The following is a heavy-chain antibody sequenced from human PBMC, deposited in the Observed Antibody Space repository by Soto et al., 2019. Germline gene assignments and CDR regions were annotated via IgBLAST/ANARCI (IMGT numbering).Heavy chain of an antibody. D-gene: IGHD1-1*01. CDR2: IYYSGNT. CDR3: ARQLGLWQPLDY. V-gene: IGHV4-59*01. Sequence: QVQLQESGPRLVKPSETLSLTCSVSGGSMRDYYWSWIRQSPGKGPEWIGFIYYSGNTNYNPSLKSRVTISVDMPKSLFSLKLNSVTAADTAVYYCARQLGLWQPLDYWGRGTLVTVSS. CDR1: GGSMRDYY. J-gene: IGHJ4*02.